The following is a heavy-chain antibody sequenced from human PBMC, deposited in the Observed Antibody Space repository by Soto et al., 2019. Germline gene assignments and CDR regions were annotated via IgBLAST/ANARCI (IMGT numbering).Heavy chain of an antibody. CDR3: VRVPSPPYYVFR. V-gene: IGHV4-30-4*01. CDR2: IYSSGTT. J-gene: IGHJ4*02. D-gene: IGHD3-3*01. Sequence: SETLSLTCTVSGGSISSGDYYWGWIRQPPGKGLEWIGHIYSSGTTYYIPSLKGRVTISIDTPKNQFSLELNFVTAADTAVYYCVRVPSPPYYVFRWGQGTLVTVSS. CDR1: GGSISSGDYY.